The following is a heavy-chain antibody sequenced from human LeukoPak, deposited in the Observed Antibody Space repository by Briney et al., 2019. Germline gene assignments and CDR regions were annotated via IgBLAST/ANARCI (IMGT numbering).Heavy chain of an antibody. Sequence: GGSLRLSCAASGFTFSSYEMNWVRQAPGKGLEWASYISSSGSTIYYADSVKGRFTISRDNAKNSLYLQMNSLRAEDTAVYYCARGGILTGYYPFDYWGQGTLVTVSS. V-gene: IGHV3-48*03. CDR3: ARGGILTGYYPFDY. CDR2: ISSSGSTI. CDR1: GFTFSSYE. D-gene: IGHD3-9*01. J-gene: IGHJ4*02.